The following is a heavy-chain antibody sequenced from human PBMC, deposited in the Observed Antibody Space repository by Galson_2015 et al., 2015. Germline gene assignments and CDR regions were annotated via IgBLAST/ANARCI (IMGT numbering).Heavy chain of an antibody. V-gene: IGHV3-53*01. D-gene: IGHD6-19*01. Sequence: SLRLSCAASGFIVSTSYISWVRQAPGKGLEWVSAFYSGGDTYYADSVKGRFTISRDNSKNTLFLQMNSLGAEDTAVYYCARAVNGWYFDYWGQGTLVTVSS. J-gene: IGHJ4*02. CDR2: FYSGGDT. CDR1: GFIVSTSY. CDR3: ARAVNGWYFDY.